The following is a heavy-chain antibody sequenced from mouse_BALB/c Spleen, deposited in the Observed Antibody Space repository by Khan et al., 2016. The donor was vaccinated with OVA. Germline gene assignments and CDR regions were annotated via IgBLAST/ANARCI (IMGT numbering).Heavy chain of an antibody. V-gene: IGHV1-9*01. D-gene: IGHD2-10*01. J-gene: IGHJ3*01. CDR2: ILPGSGST. CDR1: GYKFSNYW. Sequence: QVQLQQSGTELMKPGASVKISCKASGYKFSNYWIEWVKQRPGHGLEWIGEILPGSGSTKYNVKFKGKATFTADTSSSTAFMQRSSLTSEDSAGYYWASAYDGDWAQGTLVTVSA. CDR3: ASAYDGD.